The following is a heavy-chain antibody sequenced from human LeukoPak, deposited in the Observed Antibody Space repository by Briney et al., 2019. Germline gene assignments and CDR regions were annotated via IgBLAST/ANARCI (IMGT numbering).Heavy chain of an antibody. Sequence: GGSLRLSCAASGFSFSSYAMSWVRQAPGKGLEWVSSISGSGGSTYFADSVKGRFTISRDNSKNPLYLQMNSLRAEDTAVYYCAKDLYGSESTWGQGILVTVSS. D-gene: IGHD3-10*01. CDR2: ISGSGGST. V-gene: IGHV3-23*01. J-gene: IGHJ4*02. CDR3: AKDLYGSEST. CDR1: GFSFSSYA.